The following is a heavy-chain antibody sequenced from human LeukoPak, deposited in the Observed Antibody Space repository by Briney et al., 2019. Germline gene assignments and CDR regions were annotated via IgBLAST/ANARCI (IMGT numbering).Heavy chain of an antibody. J-gene: IGHJ4*02. CDR1: GFTLSDYY. CDR3: ARDLPEGKY. CDR2: ISSSRSYT. V-gene: IGHV3-11*05. Sequence: GGSLRLSCAASGFTLSDYYMSWIRQAPGKGLEWVSYISSSRSYTDYADSVKGRFTIPRNNPKNSLNLQMNSLRAGDTAVCYCARDLPEGKYWGEGSLVAVSS.